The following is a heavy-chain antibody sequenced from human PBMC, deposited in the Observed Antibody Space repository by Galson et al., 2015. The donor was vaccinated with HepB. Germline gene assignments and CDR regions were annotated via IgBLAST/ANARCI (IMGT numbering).Heavy chain of an antibody. CDR3: AKPPGYYDSGGYTRGNYGMDV. D-gene: IGHD3-22*01. Sequence: SVKVSCKASGGTFSSYAISWVRQAPGQGLEWMGGITPIFGIANYAQKFQGRVTITADKSTSTAYMELSSLRSEDTAVYYCAKPPGYYDSGGYTRGNYGMDVWGQGTTVTVSS. CDR1: GGTFSSYA. V-gene: IGHV1-69*10. CDR2: ITPIFGIA. J-gene: IGHJ6*02.